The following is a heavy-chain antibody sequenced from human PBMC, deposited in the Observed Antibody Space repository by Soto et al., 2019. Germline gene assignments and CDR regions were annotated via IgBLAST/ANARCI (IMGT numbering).Heavy chain of an antibody. CDR1: GYTFTGYY. CDR3: ASSVALLERNWFDP. CDR2: INPILGGT. V-gene: IGHV1-2*02. D-gene: IGHD1-1*01. J-gene: IGHJ5*02. Sequence: GAPVKVSCKASGYTFTGYYMHWVRQAPGQGLEWMGRINPILGGTNYAQKFQGRVTITADKSTSTAYMELSSLRSEDTAVYYCASSVALLERNWFDPWGQGTLVTVSS.